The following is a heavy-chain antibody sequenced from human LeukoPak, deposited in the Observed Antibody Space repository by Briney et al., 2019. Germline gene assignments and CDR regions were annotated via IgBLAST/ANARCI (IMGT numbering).Heavy chain of an antibody. D-gene: IGHD3-3*01. Sequence: PSETLSLTCTVSGDSFSSPNYYWSWIRQPAGKGLEWIGRIYTTGFTNYHPSLKSRVTVSIDTSKNQFYLKLTSVTAADTAVYYCAREDYNFLWGQGTLVTVSS. V-gene: IGHV4-61*02. CDR3: AREDYNFL. CDR1: GDSFSSPNYY. J-gene: IGHJ4*01. CDR2: IYTTGFT.